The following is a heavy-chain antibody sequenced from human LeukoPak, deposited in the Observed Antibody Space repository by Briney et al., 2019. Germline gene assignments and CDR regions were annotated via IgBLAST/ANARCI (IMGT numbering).Heavy chain of an antibody. V-gene: IGHV4-34*01. CDR2: INHSGST. Sequence: SETLSLTCAVYGGSFSGYYWSWIRQPPGKGLEWIGEINHSGSTNYNPSLKSRVTISVDTSKNQFSLKLSSVTAADTAVYYCARGFGSSGRSSSSGPGGWFDPWGQGTLVTVSS. CDR3: ARGFGSSGRSSSSGPGGWFDP. CDR1: GGSFSGYY. D-gene: IGHD6-6*01. J-gene: IGHJ5*02.